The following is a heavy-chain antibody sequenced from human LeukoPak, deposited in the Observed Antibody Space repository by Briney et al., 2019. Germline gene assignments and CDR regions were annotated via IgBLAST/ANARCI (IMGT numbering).Heavy chain of an antibody. Sequence: ASVKVSRKASGYTFTSYDINWVRQATGQGLEWMGWMNPNSGNTGYAQKFQGRVTMTRNTSISTAYMELSSLRSEDTAVYYCARGGLDGDYFDYWGQGTLVTVSS. CDR3: ARGGLDGDYFDY. CDR2: MNPNSGNT. CDR1: GYTFTSYD. J-gene: IGHJ4*02. V-gene: IGHV1-8*01. D-gene: IGHD4-17*01.